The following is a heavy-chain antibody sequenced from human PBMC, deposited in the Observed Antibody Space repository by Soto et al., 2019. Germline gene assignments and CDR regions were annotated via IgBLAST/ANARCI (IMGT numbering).Heavy chain of an antibody. Sequence: HEHLVQSGAEVKRPGASLKVSCKASGYSFTGYYIHWVRQAPGQGLEWMGWINPDSGATNYAQNLQGRVPLTSDTSISTASMDLTSLTSDDTAVYYSARGDYRTGGYPFPCFDYWGQGTLVIVSS. D-gene: IGHD2-8*02. J-gene: IGHJ4*02. V-gene: IGHV1-2*02. CDR2: INPDSGAT. CDR1: GYSFTGYY. CDR3: ARGDYRTGGYPFPCFDY.